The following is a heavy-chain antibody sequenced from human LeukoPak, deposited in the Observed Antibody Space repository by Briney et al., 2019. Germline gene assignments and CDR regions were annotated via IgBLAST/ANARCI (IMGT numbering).Heavy chain of an antibody. V-gene: IGHV3-21*01. CDR1: GFTFSSYS. CDR2: ISSSSSYI. J-gene: IGHJ4*02. D-gene: IGHD6-19*01. Sequence: KTGGSLRLSCAASGFTFSSYSMNWVRQAPGKGLEWVSSISSSSSYIYYADSVKGRFTISRDNAKNSLYLQMNSLRAEDTAVYYCARVGPAVAHLWGQGTLVTVSS. CDR3: ARVGPAVAHL.